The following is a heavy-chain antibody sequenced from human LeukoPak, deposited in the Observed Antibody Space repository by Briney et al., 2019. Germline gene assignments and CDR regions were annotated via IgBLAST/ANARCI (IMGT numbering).Heavy chain of an antibody. Sequence: PSETLSLTCTVSGGSISSNSYYWGWIRQPPGTGLEWIGSIYDSGSTYYNPSLKSRVTISVDTSKNQFSLKLRSVTAADTAVYYCARIAVAEDYYFDYWGQGTLVTVSS. D-gene: IGHD6-19*01. CDR3: ARIAVAEDYYFDY. CDR2: IYDSGST. J-gene: IGHJ4*02. CDR1: GGSISSNSYY. V-gene: IGHV4-39*01.